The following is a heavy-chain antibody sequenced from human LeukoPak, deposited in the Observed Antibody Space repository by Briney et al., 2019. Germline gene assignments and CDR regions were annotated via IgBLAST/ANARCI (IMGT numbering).Heavy chain of an antibody. V-gene: IGHV1-24*01. Sequence: ASPRVSPKVSRYTPSELSMHCVCDTPGEGLGRGGDFDPEDGETIYAQRFQGRVTMTEDTSTDTAYMELSSLRSEDTAVYYGATDRWTRDSSSWYGQHWGQGTLVTVSS. D-gene: IGHD6-13*01. CDR3: ATDRWTRDSSSWYGQH. CDR2: FDPEDGET. CDR1: RYTPSELS. J-gene: IGHJ1*01.